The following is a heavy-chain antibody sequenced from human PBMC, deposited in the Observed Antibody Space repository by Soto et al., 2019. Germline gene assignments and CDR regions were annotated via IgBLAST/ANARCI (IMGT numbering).Heavy chain of an antibody. Sequence: GSLRLSCAASGFTFSSYAMSWVRQAPGKGLEWVSAISGSGGSTYYADSVKGRFTISRDNSKNTLYLQMNSLRAEDTAVYYCAKDNGAITIFGVVIGGHYYYYGMDVWGQGTTVTVSS. CDR3: AKDNGAITIFGVVIGGHYYYYGMDV. CDR2: ISGSGGST. CDR1: GFTFSSYA. J-gene: IGHJ6*02. V-gene: IGHV3-23*01. D-gene: IGHD3-3*01.